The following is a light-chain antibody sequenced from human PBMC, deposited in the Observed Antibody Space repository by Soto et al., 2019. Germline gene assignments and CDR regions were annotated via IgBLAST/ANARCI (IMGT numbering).Light chain of an antibody. CDR3: QQYDRSSYT. CDR1: QSVSSIY. Sequence: EIVLTQSPGTLSLSPGERATLSCRASQSVSSIYLAWYQQKPGQHPRLLIYGASSRATGIPDRFSGSGSGTDFTLTISRLEPEDFAVYYCQQYDRSSYTFGQGTKLEIK. CDR2: GAS. J-gene: IGKJ2*01. V-gene: IGKV3-20*01.